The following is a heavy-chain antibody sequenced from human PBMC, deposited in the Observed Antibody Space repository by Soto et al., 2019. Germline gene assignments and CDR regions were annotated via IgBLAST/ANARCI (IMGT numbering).Heavy chain of an antibody. V-gene: IGHV3-33*08. CDR3: ARSDCTGAYCYSWPFNYGVDG. Sequence: QVQLVESGGGVVQPGGSLRLSCTTSGFTFNPYGMHWVRQAPGKGLEWVAIIWYDGSNKYYADSVKGRFTISRDNSKNTLYLQTNSLRAEDTALYYCARSDCTGAYCYSWPFNYGVDGWGQGTTVTASS. CDR1: GFTFNPYG. J-gene: IGHJ6*02. CDR2: IWYDGSNK. D-gene: IGHD2-15*01.